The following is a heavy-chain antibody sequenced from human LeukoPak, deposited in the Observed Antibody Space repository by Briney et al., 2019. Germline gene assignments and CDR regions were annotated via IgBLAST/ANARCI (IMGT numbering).Heavy chain of an antibody. V-gene: IGHV1-8*01. Sequence: ASVKVSCKESGYTFTSYDINWVRQATGQGLEWMGWMNPNSGNTGYSQKFQGRVTMTRNTSISTAYMELSSLRSEDTAVYYCARWRAVICPQNYYYGMDVWGQGTTVTVSS. CDR1: GYTFTSYD. J-gene: IGHJ6*02. D-gene: IGHD3-16*02. CDR2: MNPNSGNT. CDR3: ARWRAVICPQNYYYGMDV.